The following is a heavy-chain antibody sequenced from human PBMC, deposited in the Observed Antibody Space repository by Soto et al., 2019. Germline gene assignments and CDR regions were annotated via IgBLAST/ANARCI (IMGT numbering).Heavy chain of an antibody. CDR2: TSYDGSNK. D-gene: IGHD3-16*01. CDR3: ARWGTTGGLDV. CDR1: GFTFRRYV. J-gene: IGHJ1*01. V-gene: IGHV3-33*05. Sequence: QVQLVESGGGVVQPGTSLRLSCVGSGFTFRRYVIHWVRQAPGKGLEWVALTSYDGSNKDYGDSVKGRFTISRDNSRNTVDLQMDSLRREDTALYYCARWGTTGGLDVCGQGTLVSVSS.